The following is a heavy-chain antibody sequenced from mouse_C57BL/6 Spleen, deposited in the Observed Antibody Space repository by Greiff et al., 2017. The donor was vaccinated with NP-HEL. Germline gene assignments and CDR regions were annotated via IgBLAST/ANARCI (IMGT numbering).Heavy chain of an antibody. V-gene: IGHV1-82*01. D-gene: IGHD3-2*02. CDR1: GYAFSSSW. CDR2: IYPGDGDT. CDR3: ARSSGYPYFDY. J-gene: IGHJ2*01. Sequence: QVQLKESGPELVKPGASVKISCKASGYAFSSSWMNWVKQRPGKGLEWIGRIYPGDGDTNYNGKFKGKATLTADKSSSTAYMQLSSLTSEDSAVYFCARSSGYPYFDYWGQGTTLTVSS.